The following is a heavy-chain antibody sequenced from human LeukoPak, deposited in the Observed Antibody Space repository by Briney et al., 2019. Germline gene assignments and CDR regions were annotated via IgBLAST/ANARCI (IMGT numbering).Heavy chain of an antibody. CDR2: IWYDGSNK. Sequence: GGSLRLSFAASGFTFSNYGMHWVRQAPGKGLEWVAVIWYDGSNKYYADSVKGRFTISRDNSKNTLYLQMNSLRAEDTAVYYCAGNYGHYYSDYWGQGTLVSVSS. CDR3: AGNYGHYYSDY. V-gene: IGHV3-33*01. J-gene: IGHJ4*02. D-gene: IGHD3-10*01. CDR1: GFTFSNYG.